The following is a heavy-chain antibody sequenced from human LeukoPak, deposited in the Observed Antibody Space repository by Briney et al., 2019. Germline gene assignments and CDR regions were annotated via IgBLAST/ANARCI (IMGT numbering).Heavy chain of an antibody. D-gene: IGHD3-9*01. CDR1: GFTFSSYS. Sequence: GGSLRLSCAASGFTFSSYSMNWVRQAPGKGLEWVSSISSSSSYIYYADSVKGRFTISRDNAKNSLYLQMNSLRAEDTAVYYCARDNNVLRYFDWLSTFDYWGQGTLVTVSS. V-gene: IGHV3-21*01. CDR3: ARDNNVLRYFDWLSTFDY. CDR2: ISSSSSYI. J-gene: IGHJ4*02.